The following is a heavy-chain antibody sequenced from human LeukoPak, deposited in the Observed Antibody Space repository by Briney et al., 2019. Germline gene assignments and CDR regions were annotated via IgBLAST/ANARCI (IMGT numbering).Heavy chain of an antibody. CDR1: GGSFSGYY. D-gene: IGHD3-22*01. J-gene: IGHJ4*02. CDR3: ARETYYYDSSGYFYPYYFDY. Sequence: SETLSLTCAVYGGSFSGYYWSWIRQPPGKGLEWIGEINHSGSTNYNPSLKSRVTISVDTSKKQFSLKLSSVTAADTAVYYCARETYYYDSSGYFYPYYFDYWGQGTLVTVSS. V-gene: IGHV4-34*01. CDR2: INHSGST.